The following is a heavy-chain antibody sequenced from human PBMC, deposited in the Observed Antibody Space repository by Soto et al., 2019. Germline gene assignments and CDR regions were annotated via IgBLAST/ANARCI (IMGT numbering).Heavy chain of an antibody. Sequence: GGSLRLSCAASGFTFSDYYMSWIRQAPGKGLEWVSYISSSGSTIYYADSVKGRFTISRDNAKNSLYLQMNSLRVEDTAVYYCARLPIPRDGYNSLFDYWGQGTLVTVSS. CDR1: GFTFSDYY. J-gene: IGHJ4*02. CDR2: ISSSGSTI. D-gene: IGHD5-12*01. CDR3: ARLPIPRDGYNSLFDY. V-gene: IGHV3-11*01.